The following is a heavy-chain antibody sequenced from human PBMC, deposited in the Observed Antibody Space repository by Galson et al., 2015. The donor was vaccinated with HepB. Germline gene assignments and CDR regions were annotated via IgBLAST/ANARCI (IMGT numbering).Heavy chain of an antibody. D-gene: IGHD3-3*01. V-gene: IGHV3-49*03. CDR2: IRSKAYGGTT. Sequence: SLRLSCAASGFTFGDYAMSWFRQAPGKGLEWVGFIRSKAYGGTTEYAASVKGRFTISRDDSKSIAYLQMNSLKTEDTAVYYCTRVGQGLFWSGYPNYFDYWGQGTLVTVSS. J-gene: IGHJ4*02. CDR1: GFTFGDYA. CDR3: TRVGQGLFWSGYPNYFDY.